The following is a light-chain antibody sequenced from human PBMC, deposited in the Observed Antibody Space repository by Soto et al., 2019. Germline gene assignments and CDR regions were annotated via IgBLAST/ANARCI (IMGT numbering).Light chain of an antibody. CDR1: SSDIGSYNR. J-gene: IGLJ1*01. V-gene: IGLV2-18*02. CDR2: EVN. Sequence: QSSLTHPASVSWSPGQSITISCTVTSSDIGSYNRVSWYQQPPGTAPKLIIYEVNNRPSGVPDRFSGSKSGNTASLTISGLQAEDEADYYCNSFTTSSTYVFGTGTKVTVL. CDR3: NSFTTSSTYV.